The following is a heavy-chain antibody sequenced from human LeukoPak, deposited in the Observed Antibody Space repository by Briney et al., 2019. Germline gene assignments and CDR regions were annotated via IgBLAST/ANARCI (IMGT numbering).Heavy chain of an antibody. CDR3: ARDAGQWLVRQFDY. CDR2: IWYDGSNK. Sequence: GGSLRLSCAASGFTFSSYGMHWVRQAPGKGLEWVAVIWYDGSNKYYADSVKGRFTISRDNSKNTLYLQMNSLRAVDTAVYYCARDAGQWLVRQFDYWGQGTLVTVSS. CDR1: GFTFSSYG. D-gene: IGHD6-19*01. V-gene: IGHV3-33*01. J-gene: IGHJ4*02.